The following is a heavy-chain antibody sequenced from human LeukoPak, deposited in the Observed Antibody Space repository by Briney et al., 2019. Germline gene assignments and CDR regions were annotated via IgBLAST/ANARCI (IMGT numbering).Heavy chain of an antibody. J-gene: IGHJ4*02. CDR1: GGSLNDYY. CDR2: IYYNGSP. Sequence: SETLSPTCTVSGGSLNDYYWSWIRQPPGKRMEWIGYIYYNGSPNYNPSLESRVTISVDTSKNHFSLRLSSVTAADTAIYYCARGVTAADDWGQGTLVTVSS. D-gene: IGHD6-13*01. V-gene: IGHV4-59*01. CDR3: ARGVTAADD.